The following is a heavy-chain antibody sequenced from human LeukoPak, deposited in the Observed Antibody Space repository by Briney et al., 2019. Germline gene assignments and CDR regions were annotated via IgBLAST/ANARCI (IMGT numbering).Heavy chain of an antibody. CDR1: GFTFSSYS. D-gene: IGHD3-22*01. CDR2: ISSSSSTI. V-gene: IGHV3-48*01. Sequence: GGSLRLSCAASGFTFSSYSMNWVRQAPGKGLEWVSYISSSSSTIYYADSVKGRFTISRDNAKNSLYLQMNSLRAEDTAVYYCARSDRMIVVVNYYYGMDVWGQGTTVTVSS. J-gene: IGHJ6*02. CDR3: ARSDRMIVVVNYYYGMDV.